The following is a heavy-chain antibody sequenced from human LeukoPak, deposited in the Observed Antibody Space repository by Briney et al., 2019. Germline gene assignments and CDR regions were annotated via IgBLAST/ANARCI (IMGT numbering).Heavy chain of an antibody. D-gene: IGHD3-22*01. V-gene: IGHV3-48*03. CDR2: ISSSGSTI. J-gene: IGHJ5*02. CDR3: ARGGFYFGNSGS. CDR1: GLTFSSYE. Sequence: GGSLRLSCAASGLTFSSYEMKWVRQAPGKGLEWVSYISSSGSTIYYADSVKGRFTISRDNAKNSLYWQMNSLRAEDTAVYYCARGGFYFGNSGSWGQGSLVTVSS.